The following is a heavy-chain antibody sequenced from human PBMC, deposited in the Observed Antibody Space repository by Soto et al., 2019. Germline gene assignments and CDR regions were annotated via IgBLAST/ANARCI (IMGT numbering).Heavy chain of an antibody. CDR1: GGSISSSNW. CDR3: TRGGDPYKTGH. Sequence: PSETLSLTCAVSGGSISSSNWWSWVRQPPGKGLEWIGSIYYSGSTNYNPSLKGRVTMSVDTSKNQFSLKLTSVNTADTAIYYCTRGGDPYKTGHWGQGTLVTVSS. V-gene: IGHV4-4*02. CDR2: IYYSGST. D-gene: IGHD2-21*01. J-gene: IGHJ4*02.